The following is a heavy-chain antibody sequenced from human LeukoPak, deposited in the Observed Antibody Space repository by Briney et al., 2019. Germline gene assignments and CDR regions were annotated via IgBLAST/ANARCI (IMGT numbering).Heavy chain of an antibody. D-gene: IGHD3-3*01. Sequence: PSETLSLTCAVYGGSFSGYYWSWIRQPPGKGLEWIGSIYYSGSTYYNPSLKSRVTISVDTSKNQFSLKLSSVTAADTAVYYCARRPTYYDFWSGLGAFDIWGQGTMVTVSS. V-gene: IGHV4-34*01. CDR1: GGSFSGYY. CDR2: IYYSGST. CDR3: ARRPTYYDFWSGLGAFDI. J-gene: IGHJ3*02.